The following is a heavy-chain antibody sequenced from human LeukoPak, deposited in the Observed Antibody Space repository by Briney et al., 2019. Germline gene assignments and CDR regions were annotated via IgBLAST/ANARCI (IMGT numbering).Heavy chain of an antibody. V-gene: IGHV4-61*02. CDR3: ARGRNLRVYFDI. Sequence: PSGTLSLTCTVSGDSINNGSYYWTWIRQPAGKSLEWIGRVYSRGSPNYNSSLKNRVSISIDNSRNQVSLKMNSMTAADSAVYYCARGRNLRVYFDIWGQGTIVTVSS. CDR2: VYSRGSP. CDR1: GDSINNGSYY. D-gene: IGHD1-14*01. J-gene: IGHJ3*02.